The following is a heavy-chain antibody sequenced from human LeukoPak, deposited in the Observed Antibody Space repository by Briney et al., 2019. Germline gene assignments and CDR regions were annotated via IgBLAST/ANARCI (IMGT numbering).Heavy chain of an antibody. D-gene: IGHD3-22*01. CDR2: IKQDGSVK. Sequence: TGGSLRLSCAASGFTFSSYWMSWVRQAPGKGLEWVANIKQDGSVKYYVDSVKGRFTISRDNAKNSLYLQMNSLRAEDTAVYYCARGGYYDMFDYWGQGTLVTVSS. CDR1: GFTFSSYW. J-gene: IGHJ4*02. V-gene: IGHV3-7*01. CDR3: ARGGYYDMFDY.